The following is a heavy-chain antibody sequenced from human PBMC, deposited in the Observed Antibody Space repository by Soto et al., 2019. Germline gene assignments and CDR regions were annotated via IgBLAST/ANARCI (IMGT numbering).Heavy chain of an antibody. CDR2: ISYDGSNK. CDR3: ARDWCSGGSCYGALDYYGMDV. J-gene: IGHJ6*02. CDR1: GFTFSSYA. Sequence: PGGSLRLSCAASGFTFSSYAMHWVRQAPGKGLEWVAVISYDGSNKYYADSVKGRFTISRDNSKNTLYLQMNSLRAEDTAVYYCARDWCSGGSCYGALDYYGMDVWGQGTTVTVSS. V-gene: IGHV3-30-3*01. D-gene: IGHD2-15*01.